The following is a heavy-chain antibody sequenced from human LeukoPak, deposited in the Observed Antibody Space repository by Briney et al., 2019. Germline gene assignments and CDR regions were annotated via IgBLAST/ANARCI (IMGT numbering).Heavy chain of an antibody. CDR3: ARVFRGAVTSNWFDP. D-gene: IGHD4-17*01. CDR2: ISDSGST. CDR1: GGSINGYF. V-gene: IGHV4-59*01. J-gene: IGHJ5*02. Sequence: NPSETLSLTCTVSGGSINGYFWTWIRQPPGKGLELIGYISDSGSTNYNPSLKSRVTLSVDSSNTEFSLRLNSVTAADTAVYYCARVFRGAVTSNWFDPWGQGTPVTVSS.